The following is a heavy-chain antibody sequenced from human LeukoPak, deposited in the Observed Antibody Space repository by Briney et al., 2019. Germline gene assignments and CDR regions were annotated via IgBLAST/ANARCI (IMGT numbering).Heavy chain of an antibody. J-gene: IGHJ4*02. Sequence: ASVKVSCKASGYTFTSCDINWVRQATGQGLEWMGWMNPNSGNTGYAQKFQGRVTMTRNTSISTAYMELSSLRSEDTAVYYCARMAGGSSGWSNWGQGTLVTVSS. CDR2: MNPNSGNT. CDR3: ARMAGGSSGWSN. V-gene: IGHV1-8*01. CDR1: GYTFTSCD. D-gene: IGHD6-19*01.